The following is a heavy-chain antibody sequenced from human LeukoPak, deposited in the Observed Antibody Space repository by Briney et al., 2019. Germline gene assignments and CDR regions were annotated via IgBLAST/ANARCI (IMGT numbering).Heavy chain of an antibody. CDR3: AKGSSSGYYYSWFDP. J-gene: IGHJ5*02. V-gene: IGHV3-23*01. CDR2: ISGSGGST. CDR1: GFTFSSYA. Sequence: GGSLRLSCAASGFTFSSYAMSWVRQAPGKGLEWVSAISGSGGSTYYADSVKGRFTISRDNSKNTLYLQMNSLRAEDTAVYYCAKGSSSGYYYSWFDPRGQGTLVTVSS. D-gene: IGHD3-22*01.